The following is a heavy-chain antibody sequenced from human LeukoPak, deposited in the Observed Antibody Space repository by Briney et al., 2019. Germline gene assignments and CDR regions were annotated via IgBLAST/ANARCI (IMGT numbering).Heavy chain of an antibody. J-gene: IGHJ6*02. D-gene: IGHD3-3*01. CDR3: TKDLEWGMDV. Sequence: PGGSLRLSCAAPGFTFDRHTMHWVRQPPGKGPEWVSLIGWDGTNIDYADSVKGRFTISRDNSKNFVYLQMHSLRTEDTALYYCTKDLEWGMDVWRQGTTVIVSS. V-gene: IGHV3-43*01. CDR2: IGWDGTNI. CDR1: GFTFDRHT.